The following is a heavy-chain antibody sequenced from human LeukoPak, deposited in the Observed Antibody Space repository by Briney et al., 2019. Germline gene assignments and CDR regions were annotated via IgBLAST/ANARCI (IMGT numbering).Heavy chain of an antibody. D-gene: IGHD2-15*01. J-gene: IGHJ5*02. Sequence: SVKVSCSASGGTFSSYAISWVRQAPGQGLEWMGGIIPIVGTANYAQKFQGRVTITADESTSTAYMELSSLRSEDTAVYYCAREPGYCSGGSCQSWFDPWGQGTLVTVSS. CDR2: IIPIVGTA. V-gene: IGHV1-69*01. CDR1: GGTFSSYA. CDR3: AREPGYCSGGSCQSWFDP.